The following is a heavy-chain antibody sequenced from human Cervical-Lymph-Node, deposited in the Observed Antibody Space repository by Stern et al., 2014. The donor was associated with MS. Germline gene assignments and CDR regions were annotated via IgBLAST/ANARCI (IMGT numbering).Heavy chain of an antibody. CDR1: GFTFSNYN. V-gene: IGHV3-21*01. CDR2: ISSTGTYI. Sequence: EVQLEESGGGLVKPGGSLRLSCVASGFTFSNYNINWVRQAPGKGLEWVSSISSTGTYIYYADSMKGRFTVSRDNAKDSVSLAMNSLRVVDTAVYYCARVAATGAGAYYSFYGMDVWGRGTTVSVSS. J-gene: IGHJ6*02. CDR3: ARVAATGAGAYYSFYGMDV. D-gene: IGHD6-13*01.